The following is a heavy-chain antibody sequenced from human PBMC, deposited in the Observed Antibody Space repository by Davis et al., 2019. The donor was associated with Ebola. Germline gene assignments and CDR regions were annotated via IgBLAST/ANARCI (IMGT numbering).Heavy chain of an antibody. CDR1: GYTFAAHY. CDR3: VRDWDLLVGTTSGSQFDY. CDR2: ISPYNGNR. J-gene: IGHJ4*02. D-gene: IGHD1-26*01. V-gene: IGHV1-18*04. Sequence: AASVKVSCKASGYTFAAHYIHWVRQAPGQGLEWVGWISPYNGNRDYAQKYQGRVTLTTDTSTTTAYMELRSLRSDDTATYYCVRDWDLLVGTTSGSQFDYWGQGTLVTVSS.